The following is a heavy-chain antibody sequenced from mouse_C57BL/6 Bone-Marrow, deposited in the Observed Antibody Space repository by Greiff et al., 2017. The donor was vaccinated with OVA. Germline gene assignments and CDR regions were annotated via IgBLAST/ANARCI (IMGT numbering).Heavy chain of an antibody. CDR3: ATDY. CDR1: GYTFTSYW. Sequence: QVQLQQPGAELVRPGSSVKLSCKASGYTFTSYWRDWVKQRPGQGLEWIGNIYHSDSETHYNQKFKDKSTLTVDKSSSTAYMQLSSLTSEDSAVYYCATDYWGQGTTLTVSS. V-gene: IGHV1-61*01. CDR2: IYHSDSET. J-gene: IGHJ2*01.